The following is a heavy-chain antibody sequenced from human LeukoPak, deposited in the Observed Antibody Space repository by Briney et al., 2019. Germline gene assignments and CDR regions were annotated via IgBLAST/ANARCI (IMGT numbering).Heavy chain of an antibody. V-gene: IGHV3-48*01. D-gene: IGHD3-10*01. CDR2: ISSSSSTI. CDR3: ARDRYYGSGKGYFDY. J-gene: IGHJ4*02. CDR1: GFTFSSYS. Sequence: GGSLRLSCAASGFTFSSYSMNWVRQAPGKGLEWVSYISSSSSTIYYADSVKGRFTISRDNAKNSLYLQMNSLRAEDAAVYYCARDRYYGSGKGYFDYWGQGTLVTVSS.